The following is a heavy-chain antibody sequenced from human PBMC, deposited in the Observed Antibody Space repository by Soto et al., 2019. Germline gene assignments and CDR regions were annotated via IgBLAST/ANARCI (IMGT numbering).Heavy chain of an antibody. CDR3: ARSGLRPFESHAN. J-gene: IGHJ4*02. CDR1: GFSFRKYS. D-gene: IGHD2-2*01. Sequence: GGSLRLACAASGFSFRKYSMNWVRQAPGKGLEWVSHISNSGSTIYYADSVKGRFIVSRDNANNSLYLQMNSLRDEDTAVYYFARSGLRPFESHANWGQATRVTVSS. V-gene: IGHV3-48*02. CDR2: ISNSGSTI.